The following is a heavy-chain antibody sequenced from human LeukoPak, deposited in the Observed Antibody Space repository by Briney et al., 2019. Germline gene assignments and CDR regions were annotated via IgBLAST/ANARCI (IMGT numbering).Heavy chain of an antibody. CDR2: INPNSGGT. Sequence: ASVKVSCKASGYTFTSYDINWVRQATGQGLEWMGWINPNSGGTNYAQKFQGRVTMTRDTSISTAYMELSRLRSDDTAVYYCARDGVNFWSGYYNYWGQGTLVTVSS. D-gene: IGHD3-3*01. CDR1: GYTFTSYD. V-gene: IGHV1-2*02. J-gene: IGHJ4*02. CDR3: ARDGVNFWSGYYNY.